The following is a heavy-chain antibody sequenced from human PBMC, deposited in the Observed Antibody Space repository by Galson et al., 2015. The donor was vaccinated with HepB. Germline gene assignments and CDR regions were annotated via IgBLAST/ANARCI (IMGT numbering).Heavy chain of an antibody. J-gene: IGHJ6*04. CDR1: GFTFSDYY. CDR3: ARDGGRYSSSWYGLDV. D-gene: IGHD6-13*01. Sequence: SLRLSCAASGFTFSDYYMSWIRQAPGKGLEWVSYISSSGSTIYYADSVKGRFTISRDNTKNSPYLQMNSLRAEDKAVYYCARDGGRYSSSWYGLDVWGKGTTVTVSS. CDR2: ISSSGSTI. V-gene: IGHV3-11*01.